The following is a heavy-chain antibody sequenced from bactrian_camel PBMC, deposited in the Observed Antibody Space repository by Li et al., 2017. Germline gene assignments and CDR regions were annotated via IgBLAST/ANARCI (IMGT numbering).Heavy chain of an antibody. J-gene: IGHJ6*01. Sequence: VQLVESGGGLVLPGGSLRLSCVVSGFTFSSREMSWVRQAPGKGLEWVATIYSGGGSTYYADSVKGRFTISLDNAENTVTLQMNNLKPEDTAMYYCAADRPELCVVVVGTGGYWGQGTQVTVS. CDR2: IYSGGGST. D-gene: IGHD6*01. CDR1: GFTFSSRE. V-gene: IGHV3S40*01. CDR3: AADRPELCVVVVGTGGY.